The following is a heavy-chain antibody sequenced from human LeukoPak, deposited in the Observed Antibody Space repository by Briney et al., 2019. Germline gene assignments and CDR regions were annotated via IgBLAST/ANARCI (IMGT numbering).Heavy chain of an antibody. V-gene: IGHV1-46*01. J-gene: IGHJ3*02. CDR3: ARSSGDYDSSGYKIHDAFDI. CDR2: INPSGGST. CDR1: GYTFTSYD. D-gene: IGHD3-22*01. Sequence: ASVKVSCKASGYTFTSYDINWVRQATGQGLEWRGIINPSGGSTSYAQKFQGRVTMTRDTSTSTVYMELSSLRSEDTAVYYCARSSGDYDSSGYKIHDAFDIWGQGTMVTVSS.